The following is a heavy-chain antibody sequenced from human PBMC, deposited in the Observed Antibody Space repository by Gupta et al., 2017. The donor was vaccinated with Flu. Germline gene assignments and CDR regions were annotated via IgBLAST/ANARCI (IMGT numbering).Heavy chain of an antibody. CDR2: ISGSGGST. CDR3: AKVLGGSGWFFDY. Sequence: EVQLLESGGGLVQPGGSLRLSCAASGFTFSNYAMSWVRQAPGKGLEWVSAISGSGGSTYYADSVKGRFTISRDNSKNTLYLQMNSLRAEDTAVYYCAKVLGGSGWFFDYWGQGTLVTVSS. CDR1: GFTFSNYA. V-gene: IGHV3-23*01. D-gene: IGHD6-19*01. J-gene: IGHJ4*02.